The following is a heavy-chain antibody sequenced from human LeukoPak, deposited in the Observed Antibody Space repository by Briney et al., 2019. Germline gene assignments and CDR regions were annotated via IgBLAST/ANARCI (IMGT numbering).Heavy chain of an antibody. Sequence: GGSLRLSCEAAGFSFRDYPMGWVRRASGKRLEWVSGISAGADVIFYADPVKGRFTISRDNSKNTLYLQMNSLRAEDSAEYHCAKSLLTTATGTGRAFDIWGQGTMVTVSA. CDR2: ISAGADVI. J-gene: IGHJ3*02. V-gene: IGHV3-23*01. CDR1: GFSFRDYP. CDR3: AKSLLTTATGTGRAFDI. D-gene: IGHD1-1*01.